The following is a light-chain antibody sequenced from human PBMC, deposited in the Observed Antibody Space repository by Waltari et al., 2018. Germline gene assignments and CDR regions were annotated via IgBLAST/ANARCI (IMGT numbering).Light chain of an antibody. J-gene: IGLJ2*01. Sequence: SYELTQPPSVSVSPGQTARITCSGDAVRKQYTFGYQQKKGQSPVLIIHKATERPTGIPERFSGSSSGSTATLTISGVHADDEADYYCQSSDSSTTLFGGGTKLTVL. CDR1: AVRKQY. V-gene: IGLV3-25*03. CDR3: QSSDSSTTL. CDR2: KAT.